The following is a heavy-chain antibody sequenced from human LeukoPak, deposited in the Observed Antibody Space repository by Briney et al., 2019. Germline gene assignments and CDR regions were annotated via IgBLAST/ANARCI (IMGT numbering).Heavy chain of an antibody. CDR1: GGSFSGYY. Sequence: SETLSLTCAVYGGSFSGYYWSWIRQPPGKGLEWIGEINHSGSTNYNPSLKSRVTISVDTSKNQFSLKLSSVTAADTAVYYCARAPRGYYDSSGYSFHYYYYYMDVWGKGTTVTVSS. J-gene: IGHJ6*03. CDR3: ARAPRGYYDSSGYSFHYYYYYMDV. CDR2: INHSGST. V-gene: IGHV4-34*01. D-gene: IGHD3-22*01.